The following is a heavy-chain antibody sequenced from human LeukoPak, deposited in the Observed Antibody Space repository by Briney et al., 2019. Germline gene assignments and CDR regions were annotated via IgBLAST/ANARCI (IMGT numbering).Heavy chain of an antibody. CDR3: ASWGSGYSYGYVPYYFVY. Sequence: GGSLRLSCAASGFTFSSYSMNWVRQAPGKGLEWVSYISSSSSTIYYADSVKGRFTISRDNAKNSLYLQMNSLRAEDTAVYYCASWGSGYSYGYVPYYFVYWGQGTLVTVSS. V-gene: IGHV3-48*01. CDR2: ISSSSSTI. CDR1: GFTFSSYS. J-gene: IGHJ4*02. D-gene: IGHD5-18*01.